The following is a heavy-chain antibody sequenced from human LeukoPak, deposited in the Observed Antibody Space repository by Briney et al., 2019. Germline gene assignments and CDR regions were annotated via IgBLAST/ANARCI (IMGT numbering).Heavy chain of an antibody. D-gene: IGHD4-17*01. J-gene: IGHJ6*03. V-gene: IGHV3-53*01. CDR3: ARAMTTVTLYYYYYMDV. CDR2: IYSGGST. CDR1: GFTVSSNY. Sequence: GGSLRLSCAASGFTVSSNYMSWVRQAPGKGLEWVSVIYSGGSTYYADSVKGRFTISRDNSKNTLYLRMNSLRAEDTAVYYCARAMTTVTLYYYYYMDVWGKGTTVTVSS.